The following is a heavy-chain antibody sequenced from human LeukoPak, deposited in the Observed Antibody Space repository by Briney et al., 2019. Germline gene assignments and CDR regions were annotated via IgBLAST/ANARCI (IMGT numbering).Heavy chain of an antibody. V-gene: IGHV1-2*02. CDR2: INPNSGGT. CDR1: GYTFTGYY. D-gene: IGHD3-22*01. Sequence: ASVKVSCKASGYTFTGYYMHWVRQAPGQGLEWMGWINPNSGGTNYAQKFQGRVTMTRDTSISTAYMELSRLRSDDTAVYYCASYQARSVVVITAFDYWGQGTLVTVSS. J-gene: IGHJ4*02. CDR3: ASYQARSVVVITAFDY.